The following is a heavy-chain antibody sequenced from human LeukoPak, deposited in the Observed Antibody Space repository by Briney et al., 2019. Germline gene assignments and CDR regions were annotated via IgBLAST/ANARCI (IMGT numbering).Heavy chain of an antibody. CDR2: ISYDGSNK. J-gene: IGHJ5*02. CDR3: AKDRPYGSGSYYIENWFDP. Sequence: GRSLRLSCAASGFTFSSYGMHWVRQAPGKGLEWVAVISYDGSNKYYADSVKGRFTISRDNSKNTLYLQMNSLRAEDTAVYYCAKDRPYGSGSYYIENWFDPWGQGTLVTVSS. CDR1: GFTFSSYG. D-gene: IGHD3-10*01. V-gene: IGHV3-30*18.